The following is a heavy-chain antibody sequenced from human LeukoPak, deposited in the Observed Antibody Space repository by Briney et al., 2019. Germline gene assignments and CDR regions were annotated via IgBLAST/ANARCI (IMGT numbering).Heavy chain of an antibody. V-gene: IGHV3-21*01. CDR3: ARVTGYSGADYGMDV. CDR1: GFTFSSYS. D-gene: IGHD5-12*01. Sequence: GGSLRLSCAASGFTFSSYSMNWVRQAPGKGLEWVSSINSSSSYIYYADSVKGRFTISRENAKNSLYLQMNSLRAEDTAVYYCARVTGYSGADYGMDVWGQGTTVTVSS. J-gene: IGHJ6*02. CDR2: INSSSSYI.